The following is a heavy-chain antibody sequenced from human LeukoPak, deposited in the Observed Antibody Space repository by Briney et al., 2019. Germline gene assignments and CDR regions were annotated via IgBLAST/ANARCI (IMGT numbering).Heavy chain of an antibody. CDR3: ARSFGSGYDYYYYFMDV. CDR2: INPNTGGT. J-gene: IGHJ6*03. CDR1: GYTFTGYF. D-gene: IGHD5-12*01. Sequence: ASVKVSCKASGYTFTGYFMHWVRQAPGQGLEWMGWINPNTGGTNFAQKFQGRVTMTRDTSITTAYMEVSSLRSEDTAVYFCARSFGSGYDYYYYFMDVWGKGTTVTVSS. V-gene: IGHV1-2*02.